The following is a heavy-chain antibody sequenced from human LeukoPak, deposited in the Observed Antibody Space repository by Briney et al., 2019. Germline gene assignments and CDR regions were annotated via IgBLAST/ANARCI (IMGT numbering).Heavy chain of an antibody. CDR1: GFTFSSYD. CDR3: ARSPNCGGDCS. CDR2: IWYDGSNK. Sequence: PGGSLRLSCAASGFTFSSYDMHWVRQAPGKGLEWVALIWYDGSNKNYADSVKGRFTISRDNSKNTLFLQMNSLRVEDTAVYYCARSPNCGGDCSWGQGTLVTVSS. D-gene: IGHD2-21*02. J-gene: IGHJ5*02. V-gene: IGHV3-33*01.